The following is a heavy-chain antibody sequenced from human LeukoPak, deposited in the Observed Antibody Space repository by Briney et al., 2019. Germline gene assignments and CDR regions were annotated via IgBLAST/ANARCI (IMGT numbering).Heavy chain of an antibody. V-gene: IGHV4-38-2*02. CDR3: ARASGSYL. Sequence: SETLSLTCTVSGYSISSGYYWGWIRQPPGKGLEWIGSIYHSGSTYYNPSLKSRVTISVDTSKNQFSLKLSSVTAADTAVYYCARASGSYLWGQGTLVTVSS. J-gene: IGHJ4*02. CDR1: GYSISSGYY. CDR2: IYHSGST. D-gene: IGHD1-26*01.